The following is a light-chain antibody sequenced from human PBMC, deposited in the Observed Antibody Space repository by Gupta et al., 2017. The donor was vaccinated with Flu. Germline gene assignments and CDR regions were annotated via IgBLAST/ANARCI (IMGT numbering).Light chain of an antibody. J-gene: IGKJ4*01. CDR1: QSVSSY. Sequence: EIVLTQSPATLSLSPGERATLSCRASQSVSSYLAWYQQKPGQAPRRLIYDASNRATGIPARCSGSGAGTDSTLTISSIEPEDFAVYYCQQRSNWPPALTFGGGTKVEIK. CDR2: DAS. CDR3: QQRSNWPPALT. V-gene: IGKV3-11*01.